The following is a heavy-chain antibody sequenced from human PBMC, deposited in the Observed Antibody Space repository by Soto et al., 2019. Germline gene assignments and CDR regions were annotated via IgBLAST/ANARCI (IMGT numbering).Heavy chain of an antibody. Sequence: PSETLSLTCTVSGGSVSSGSYYWTWMRQPPGKGLEWIGYINYSGSTSYNPSLKGRVAISVDTSKKQFSLKVSSVTAADTAVYYCARDGDTSGYYYFDYGGQGTLVTVSS. CDR3: ARDGDTSGYYYFDY. CDR2: INYSGST. V-gene: IGHV4-61*01. CDR1: GGSVSSGSYY. J-gene: IGHJ4*02. D-gene: IGHD3-22*01.